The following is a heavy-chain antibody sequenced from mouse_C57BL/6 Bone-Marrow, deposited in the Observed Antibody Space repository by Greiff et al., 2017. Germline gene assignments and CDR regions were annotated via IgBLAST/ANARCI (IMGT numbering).Heavy chain of an antibody. Sequence: EVMLVESGGDLVKPGGSLKLSCAASGFTFSSYGMSWVRQTPDKRLEWVATISSGGSYTDYPDSVKGRFTISRDNAKNTLYLQMSSLKSEDTAMYYCARHPFFYYWGQGTTLTVSS. CDR1: GFTFSSYG. CDR2: ISSGGSYT. V-gene: IGHV5-6*01. J-gene: IGHJ2*01. CDR3: ARHPFFYY.